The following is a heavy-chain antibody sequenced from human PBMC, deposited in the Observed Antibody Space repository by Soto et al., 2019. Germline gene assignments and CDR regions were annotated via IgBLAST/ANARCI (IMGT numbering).Heavy chain of an antibody. CDR2: IIPILGIA. V-gene: IGHV1-69*02. J-gene: IGHJ4*02. CDR1: GGTFSSYT. CDR3: ARAPENYYDSKRLDY. D-gene: IGHD3-22*01. Sequence: ASVKVSCKASGGTFSSYTISWVRQAPGQGLEWMGRIIPILGIANYAQKFQGRVTITADKSTSTAYMELSSLRSEDTAVYYCARAPENYYDSKRLDYWGQGTLVTVSS.